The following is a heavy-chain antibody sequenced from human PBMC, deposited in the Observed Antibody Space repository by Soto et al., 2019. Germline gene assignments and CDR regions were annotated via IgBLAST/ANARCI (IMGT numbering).Heavy chain of an antibody. J-gene: IGHJ4*02. Sequence: PGGSLRLSCAASGFTFNNYAMNWVRQAPGKGLEWVATISATGGSTYYADSVKGRFTISRDNSKNTPYLQMNGLRVLDTAVYYCAKDRLAGNFDYWGQGTLVTVSS. CDR3: AKDRLAGNFDY. CDR2: ISATGGST. CDR1: GFTFNNYA. V-gene: IGHV3-23*01.